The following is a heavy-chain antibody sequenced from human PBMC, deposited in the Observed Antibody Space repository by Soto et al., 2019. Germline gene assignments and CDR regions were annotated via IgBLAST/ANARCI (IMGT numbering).Heavy chain of an antibody. J-gene: IGHJ4*02. V-gene: IGHV3-23*01. CDR1: GFTFSSYG. D-gene: IGHD3-10*01. Sequence: GGSLRLSCAASGFTFSSYGMNWVRKAPGKGLEWVSTLTSSSNTTYYADSVKGRFTISRDNSKNTLYLQMNSLRVEDTAVYYCAKESRYYYVSGSYLSLDYWGQGTLDTVSS. CDR3: AKESRYYYVSGSYLSLDY. CDR2: LTSSSNTT.